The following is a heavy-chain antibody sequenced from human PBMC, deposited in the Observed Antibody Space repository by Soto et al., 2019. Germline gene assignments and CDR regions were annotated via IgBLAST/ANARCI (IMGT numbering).Heavy chain of an antibody. V-gene: IGHV3-23*01. CDR3: AKDSNKYSSSLRGRYFDY. CDR1: GFPFSSYV. J-gene: IGHJ4*02. Sequence: GGSLRLSCAASGFPFSSYVMSWVRQAPGKGLEWVSGISGGGSNTFYADSVKGRFTISRGNSKNTLLLQMNSLGAEDTAVYYCAKDSNKYSSSLRGRYFDYWGQGIGVTVSS. D-gene: IGHD4-4*01. CDR2: ISGGGSNT.